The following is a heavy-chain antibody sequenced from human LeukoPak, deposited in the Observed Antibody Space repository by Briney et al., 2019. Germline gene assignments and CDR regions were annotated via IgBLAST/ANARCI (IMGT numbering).Heavy chain of an antibody. Sequence: SETLSLTCTVSGGSISSYYWSWIRQPPGKGLEWIGYIYYSGSTNYNPSLKSRVTISVDTSKNQFSLKLTSVTAADTAVYYCARTMEGYCSGGSCYQYSYYMDVWGKGTTATVSS. J-gene: IGHJ6*03. CDR1: GGSISSYY. CDR3: ARTMEGYCSGGSCYQYSYYMDV. V-gene: IGHV4-59*01. CDR2: IYYSGST. D-gene: IGHD2-15*01.